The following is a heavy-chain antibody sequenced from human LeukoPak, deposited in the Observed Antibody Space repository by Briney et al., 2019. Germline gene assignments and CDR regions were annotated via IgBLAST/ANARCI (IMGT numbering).Heavy chain of an antibody. J-gene: IGHJ4*02. CDR1: GGSISSSSYY. Sequence: SETLSLTCTVSGGSISSSSYYWGWIRQPPGKGLEWIGSIYYSGSTYYNPSLKSRVTISVDTSKNQFSLKLSSVTAADTAVYYCARRLRYYYGSGSYYNFDYWGQGTLVTVSS. CDR3: ARRLRYYYGSGSYYNFDY. D-gene: IGHD3-10*01. V-gene: IGHV4-39*01. CDR2: IYYSGST.